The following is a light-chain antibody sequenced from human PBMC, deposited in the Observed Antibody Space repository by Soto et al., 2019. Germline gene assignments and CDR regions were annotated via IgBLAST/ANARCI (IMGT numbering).Light chain of an antibody. CDR2: EVT. V-gene: IGLV2-23*02. CDR1: SSDVGSYNL. J-gene: IGLJ2*01. Sequence: QSALTQPASVSGSPGQSITLSCTGTSSDVGSYNLVSWYQQYPGKAPKLMLYEVTKRPAGVSDRFSGSKSGNTASLTISGLQAEDEADYYCCSYAGGVIFGGGTKGTVL. CDR3: CSYAGGVI.